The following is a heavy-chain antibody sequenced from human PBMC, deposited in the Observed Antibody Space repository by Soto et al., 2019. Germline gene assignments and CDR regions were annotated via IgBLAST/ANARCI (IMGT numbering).Heavy chain of an antibody. V-gene: IGHV1-69*01. Sequence: QVQLVQSGAEVKKPGSSVKVSCKASGGTFSSYAISWVRQAPGQGLEWMGGIIPIFGTANYAQKFQGRVTITADESTSTAYMELSSLRSEDTAVYYCARDRAPYYYDRSGYSTFDYWGQGTLVTVSS. CDR1: GGTFSSYA. J-gene: IGHJ4*02. CDR3: ARDRAPYYYDRSGYSTFDY. CDR2: IIPIFGTA. D-gene: IGHD3-22*01.